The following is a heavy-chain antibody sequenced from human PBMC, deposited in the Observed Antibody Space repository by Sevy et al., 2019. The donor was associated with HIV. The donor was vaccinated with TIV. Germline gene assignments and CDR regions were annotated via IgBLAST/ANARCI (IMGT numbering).Heavy chain of an antibody. CDR3: ARDSRPIVVVRNCFDY. J-gene: IGHJ4*02. CDR1: GFTFSSYW. CDR2: IKQDGSEK. D-gene: IGHD2-2*01. Sequence: GGSLRLSCAASGFTFSSYWMSWVRQAPGKGLEWVANIKQDGSEKYYVDSVKGRFTISRDNAKNSLYLQMNSLRAEDTAVYYCARDSRPIVVVRNCFDYWGQGTLVTVSS. V-gene: IGHV3-7*01.